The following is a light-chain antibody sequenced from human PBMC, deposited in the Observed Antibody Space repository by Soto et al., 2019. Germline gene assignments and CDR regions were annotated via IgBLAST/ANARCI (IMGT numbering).Light chain of an antibody. CDR1: SSNIGGNT. J-gene: IGLJ3*02. V-gene: IGLV1-44*01. Sequence: QSVLTQPPSASGTPGQRVTISCSGSSSNIGGNTVNWYQQLPGTAPKLLIYGNNQRPSGVHDRFSGSKSGTSASLAISGLQSEDEAEYYCAAWDDSLNGVMFGGGTKLTVL. CDR3: AAWDDSLNGVM. CDR2: GNN.